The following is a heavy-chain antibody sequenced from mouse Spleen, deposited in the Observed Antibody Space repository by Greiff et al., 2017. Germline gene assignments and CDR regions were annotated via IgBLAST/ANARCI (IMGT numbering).Heavy chain of an antibody. Sequence: EVQRVESGGGLVKLGGSLKLSCAASGFTFSSYAMSWVRQTPEKRLEWVATISSGGGNTYYPDSVKGRFTISRDNAKNTLYLQMSSLKSEDTAMYYCARPIYGSSYPFAYWGQGTLVTVSA. V-gene: IGHV5-9-3*01. CDR3: ARPIYGSSYPFAY. CDR2: ISSGGGNT. D-gene: IGHD1-1*01. J-gene: IGHJ3*01. CDR1: GFTFSSYA.